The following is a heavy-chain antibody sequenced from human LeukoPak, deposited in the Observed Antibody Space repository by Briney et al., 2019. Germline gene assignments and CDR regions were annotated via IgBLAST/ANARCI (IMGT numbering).Heavy chain of an antibody. V-gene: IGHV1-18*01. CDR3: ARDPYYDSSGYYPSRGYYYYGMDV. CDR1: GYTFTSYG. D-gene: IGHD3-22*01. CDR2: ISAYNGNT. J-gene: IGHJ6*02. Sequence: ASVKVSCEASGYTFTSYGISWVRQAPGQGLEWMGWISAYNGNTNYAQKFQGRVTITADESTSTAYMELSSLRSEDTAVYYCARDPYYDSSGYYPSRGYYYYGMDVWGQGTTVTVSS.